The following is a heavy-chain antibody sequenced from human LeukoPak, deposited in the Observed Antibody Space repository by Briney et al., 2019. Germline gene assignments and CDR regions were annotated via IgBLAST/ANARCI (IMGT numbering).Heavy chain of an antibody. CDR2: ISYDGSNK. CDR1: GFTFSSYA. V-gene: IGHV3-30*04. J-gene: IGHJ4*02. D-gene: IGHD4-17*01. CDR3: ARDMMTTVTTGDRGYFDY. Sequence: GGSLRLSCAASGFTFSSYAMPWVRQAPGKGLEWVAVISYDGSNKYYADSVKGRFTISRDNSKNTLYLQMNSLRAEDTAVYYCARDMMTTVTTGDRGYFDYWGQGTLVTVSS.